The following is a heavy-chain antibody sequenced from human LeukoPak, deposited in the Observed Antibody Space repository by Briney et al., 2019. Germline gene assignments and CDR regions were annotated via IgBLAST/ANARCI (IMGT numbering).Heavy chain of an antibody. CDR1: GFRFSGYV. CDR2: IDFSDDGAS. D-gene: IGHD1-26*01. Sequence: PGGSLRLSCAASGFRFSGYVMSWVRQAPGKGLEYVSSIDFSDDGASYYADSVKGRFTISRDNSKNTLFLQMNSLRVEDTAFYYCARVDSGNYDYWGQGTLVTVSS. CDR3: ARVDSGNYDY. J-gene: IGHJ4*02. V-gene: IGHV3-23*01.